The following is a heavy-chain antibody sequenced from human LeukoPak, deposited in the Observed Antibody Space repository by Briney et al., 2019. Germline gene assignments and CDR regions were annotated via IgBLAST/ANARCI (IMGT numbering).Heavy chain of an antibody. CDR2: ISGSSHYT. CDR3: ARAYCSGGPCYLDY. D-gene: IGHD2-15*01. CDR1: GFTFSDYY. J-gene: IGHJ4*02. V-gene: IGHV3-11*05. Sequence: PGGSLRLSCAASGFTFSDYYMSWIRQAPGKGLEWLSYISGSSHYTDYADSVKGRFTISRDNAKNSLYLQMNSLRAEDTAVYYCARAYCSGGPCYLDYWGQGTLVTVSS.